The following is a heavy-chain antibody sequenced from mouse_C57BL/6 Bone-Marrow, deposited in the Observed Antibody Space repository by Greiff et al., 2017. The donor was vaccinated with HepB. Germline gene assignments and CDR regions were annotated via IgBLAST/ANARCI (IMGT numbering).Heavy chain of an antibody. CDR2: IHPNSGST. J-gene: IGHJ3*01. D-gene: IGHD2-5*01. CDR1: GYTFTSYW. CDR3: ARGSNYLAWFAY. V-gene: IGHV1-64*01. Sequence: QVQLQQPGAELVKPGASVKLSCKASGYTFTSYWMHWVKQRPGQGLEWIGMIHPNSGSTNYNEKFKSKATLTVDKSSSTAYMQLSSLTSEDAAVYYCARGSNYLAWFAYWGQGTLVTVSA.